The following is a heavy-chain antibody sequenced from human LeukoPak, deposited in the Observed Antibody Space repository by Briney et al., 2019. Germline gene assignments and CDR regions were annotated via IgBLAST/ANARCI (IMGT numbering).Heavy chain of an antibody. CDR1: GFMFSKYW. V-gene: IGHV3-7*01. J-gene: IGHJ3*01. Sequence: GGSLRLSCAGPGFMFSKYWMTWVRQAPGKGLEWVANIRQDGIRQYYLDSVEGRFSMSRDNAQNSLFLQMNNLRVEDTAIYYCVRDDDYERDDMWYDALDVWGPGTRVTVSS. D-gene: IGHD3-22*01. CDR2: IRQDGIRQ. CDR3: VRDDDYERDDMWYDALDV.